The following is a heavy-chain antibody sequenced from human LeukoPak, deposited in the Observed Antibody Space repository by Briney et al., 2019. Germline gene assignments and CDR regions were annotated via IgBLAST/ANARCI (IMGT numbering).Heavy chain of an antibody. CDR2: ISGSDGST. Sequence: PGGSLRLSCAASGFTFSNYAMSWVRQAPGKGLEWVSAISGSDGSTYYADSVKGRFTVSRDNSKNTLYLQMSSLRAEDTAVYYCAKGSGSYFGRYFYYMDVWGKGTTVTVSS. D-gene: IGHD3-10*01. V-gene: IGHV3-23*01. J-gene: IGHJ6*03. CDR3: AKGSGSYFGRYFYYMDV. CDR1: GFTFSNYA.